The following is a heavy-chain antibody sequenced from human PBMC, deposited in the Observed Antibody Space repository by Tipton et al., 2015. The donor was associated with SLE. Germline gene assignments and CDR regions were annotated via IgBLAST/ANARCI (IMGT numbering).Heavy chain of an antibody. V-gene: IGHV4-38-2*01. CDR1: GYSISSGYY. CDR3: ATTYDTFPAYFDY. Sequence: TLSLTCAVSGYSISSGYYWGCIRQPPGKGLEWIGSIYHSGSTYYNPSLKSRVTISVDTSKNQFSLKLSSVTAADTAVYYCATTYDTFPAYFDYWGQGTLVTVSS. J-gene: IGHJ4*02. D-gene: IGHD3-22*01. CDR2: IYHSGST.